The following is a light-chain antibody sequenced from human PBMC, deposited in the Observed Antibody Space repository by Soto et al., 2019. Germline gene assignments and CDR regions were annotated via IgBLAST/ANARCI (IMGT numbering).Light chain of an antibody. Sequence: DIVIPQSPATLTVAPGERVTFSCRASQGVSRKLAWYQHKPGQAPRLLISGASTGATGIPARFSGSGSGTEFTLIISSLQSEDSATYHCQQSYSTPRTFGQGTKVDI. CDR1: QGVSRK. J-gene: IGKJ1*01. CDR2: GAS. V-gene: IGKV3-15*01. CDR3: QQSYSTPRT.